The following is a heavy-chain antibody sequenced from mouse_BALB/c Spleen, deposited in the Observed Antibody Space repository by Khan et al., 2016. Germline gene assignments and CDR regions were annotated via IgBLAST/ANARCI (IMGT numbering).Heavy chain of an antibody. CDR2: MNTYTGEP. CDR1: GYTFTNYG. Sequence: QIQLVQSGPELKKPGETVKISCKASGYTFTNYGMNWVKQAPGKGLKWMGWMNTYTGEPTYADDFKGRFAFSLKTSARTAYLQINNLKNEDTATXFCARDYDYDGDWYFEVWGAGTTVTVSS. V-gene: IGHV9-3-1*01. D-gene: IGHD2-4*01. J-gene: IGHJ1*01. CDR3: ARDYDYDGDWYFEV.